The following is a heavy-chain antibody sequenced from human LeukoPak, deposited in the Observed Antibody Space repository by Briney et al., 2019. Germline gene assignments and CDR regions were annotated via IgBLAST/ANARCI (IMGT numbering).Heavy chain of an antibody. CDR2: TSYDGNKK. J-gene: IGHJ4*02. D-gene: IGHD4-23*01. Sequence: GRSLRLSCAASGFTLTYYAMHWVRQAPGKGLEWVAVTSYDGNKKYYADSVKGRFTISRDSAKNTLYLQMSSLRAEDTAVYYCARSSYDYGGIEGPFDYWGQGTLVTVSS. CDR3: ARSSYDYGGIEGPFDY. V-gene: IGHV3-30*15. CDR1: GFTLTYYA.